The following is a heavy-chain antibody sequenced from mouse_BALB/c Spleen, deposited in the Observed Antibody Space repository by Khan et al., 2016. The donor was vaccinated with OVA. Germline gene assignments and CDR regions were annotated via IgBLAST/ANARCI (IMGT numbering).Heavy chain of an antibody. CDR1: GYSITSYYA. V-gene: IGHV3-2*02. J-gene: IGHJ2*01. D-gene: IGHD1-1*01. Sequence: EVQLQESGPGLLKPSQSLSLTCTVTGYSITSYYAWNWIRQFPGNILEWMAYIAYSGSSTYNPSLRSPISITRNPSKNQFFLQLNSVTTEDTTTYYCADGRLLHRYPGFVDYWGQGTTLTVSS. CDR3: ADGRLLHRYPGFVDY. CDR2: IAYSGSS.